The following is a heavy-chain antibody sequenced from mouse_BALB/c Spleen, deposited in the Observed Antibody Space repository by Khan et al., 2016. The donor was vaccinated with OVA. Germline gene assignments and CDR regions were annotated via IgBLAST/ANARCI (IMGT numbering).Heavy chain of an antibody. CDR2: IYPGTDNT. D-gene: IGHD3-2*02. Sequence: QVQLKQSGAELVRPGTSVRLSCKTSGYIFTSYWIHWVKQRSGQGLEWIARIYPGTDNTYYNEKFKDKATLTADKSSSTAYLQLSSLKSEDSAVFFCAKEEALYYFDYWGQGTTLTVSS. CDR3: AKEEALYYFDY. J-gene: IGHJ2*01. CDR1: GYIFTSYW. V-gene: IGHV1-76*01.